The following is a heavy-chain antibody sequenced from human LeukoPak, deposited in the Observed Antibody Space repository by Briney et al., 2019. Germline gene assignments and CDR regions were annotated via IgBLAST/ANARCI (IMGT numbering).Heavy chain of an antibody. Sequence: GGSLRLSCAASGFTFSTHSMHWVRQAPGKGLEWVAVISYDGSNKYYADSVKGRFTISRDNSKNTLYLQMNSLRAEDTAVYYCAKDRGIAVAGPLPDYWGQGTLVTVSS. CDR1: GFTFSTHS. CDR3: AKDRGIAVAGPLPDY. D-gene: IGHD6-19*01. J-gene: IGHJ4*02. CDR2: ISYDGSNK. V-gene: IGHV3-30*18.